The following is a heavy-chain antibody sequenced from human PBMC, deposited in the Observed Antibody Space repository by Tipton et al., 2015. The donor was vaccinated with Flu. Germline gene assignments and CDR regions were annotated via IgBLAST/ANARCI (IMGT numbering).Heavy chain of an antibody. CDR3: AKDLSGYWAYNWFDP. CDR2: IYYSGST. CDR1: GGSISSSSDY. Sequence: GLVKPSETLSLTCNVSGGSISSSSDYWGWIRQPPGRGLEWIGTIYYSGSTYYSPSLRSRVTISVDTSKNHFSLRLNSLTAADTAVYYCAKDLSGYWAYNWFDPWGQGTLVTVSS. D-gene: IGHD2-8*02. J-gene: IGHJ5*02. V-gene: IGHV4-39*02.